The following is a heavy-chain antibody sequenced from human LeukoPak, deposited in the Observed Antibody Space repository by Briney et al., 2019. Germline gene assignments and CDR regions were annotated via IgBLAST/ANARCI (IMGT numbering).Heavy chain of an antibody. D-gene: IGHD1-1*01. CDR2: INHSGST. CDR1: GGSFSGYY. CDR3: ARATGAHDY. J-gene: IGHJ4*02. Sequence: SETLSLTCAVYGGSFSGYYWSWIRKPPGKGLEWIGEINHSGSTNYNPSLKSQVTISVDTSKNQFSLKLSSVTAADTAVYYCARATGAHDYWGQGTLVTVSS. V-gene: IGHV4-34*01.